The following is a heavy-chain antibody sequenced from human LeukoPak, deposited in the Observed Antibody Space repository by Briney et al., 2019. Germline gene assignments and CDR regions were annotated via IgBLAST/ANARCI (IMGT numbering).Heavy chain of an antibody. CDR2: INSDGSST. V-gene: IGHV3-74*01. Sequence: PGGSLRLSCAASGFTFSGYWMYWLRQAPGEGLVWVSRINSDGSSTKYADSVKGRFTISRDNAANTLYLQMNSLRVEDTAFYYCARILSKDYFDSWGQGALVTVSS. CDR1: GFTFSGYW. D-gene: IGHD2-15*01. CDR3: ARILSKDYFDS. J-gene: IGHJ4*02.